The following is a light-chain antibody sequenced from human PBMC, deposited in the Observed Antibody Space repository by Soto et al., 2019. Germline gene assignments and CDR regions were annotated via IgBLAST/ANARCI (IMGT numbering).Light chain of an antibody. CDR2: EGH. V-gene: IGLV2-23*01. CDR3: CLYVGATTYV. Sequence: QSALAQPASVSGSPGQSITISCTGASXYVGTYSLVSWYQQHPGKAPKVVIYEGHKRPSGVPDRFSGSTSVNTASLTISGLQTDDEADYYCCLYVGATTYVFGTGTKVTVL. CDR1: SXYVGTYSL. J-gene: IGLJ1*01.